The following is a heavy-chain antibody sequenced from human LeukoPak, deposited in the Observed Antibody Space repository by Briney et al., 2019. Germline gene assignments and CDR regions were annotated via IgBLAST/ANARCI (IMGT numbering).Heavy chain of an antibody. CDR3: VKDLTRIAAAGTSDY. CDR1: GFTFSSYG. J-gene: IGHJ4*02. V-gene: IGHV3-30*18. CDR2: ISYDGSNK. D-gene: IGHD6-13*01. Sequence: GGSLRLSCAASGFTFSSYGMHWVRQAPGKGLEWVAVISYDGSNKYYADSVKGRFTISRDNSKNTLYLQMNSLRAEDTAVYYCVKDLTRIAAAGTSDYWGQGTLVTVSS.